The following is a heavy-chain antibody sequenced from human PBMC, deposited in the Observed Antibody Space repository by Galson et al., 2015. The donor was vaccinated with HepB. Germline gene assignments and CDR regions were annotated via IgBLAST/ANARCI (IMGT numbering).Heavy chain of an antibody. CDR1: GFSLSAYN. CDR2: ISGSTYV. J-gene: IGHJ4*02. V-gene: IGHV3-69-1*01. Sequence: SLRLSCAASGFSLSAYNMNWVRQAPGKGLEWVSSISGSTYVYYKDSVQGRFTISRDTAENSVYLQMNSLRVEDTAVHYCARDSGSYDVLTGYSSYFDLWGPGTLVTVSS. D-gene: IGHD3-9*01. CDR3: ARDSGSYDVLTGYSSYFDL.